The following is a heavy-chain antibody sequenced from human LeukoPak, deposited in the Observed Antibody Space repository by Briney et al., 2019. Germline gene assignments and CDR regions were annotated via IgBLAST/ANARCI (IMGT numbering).Heavy chain of an antibody. Sequence: GGSLRLSCAASGFTFSSYGMHWVRQAPGKGLEWVAFIRYDGSYKYYADSVKGPFTISRDNSKNTLYLQMNSLRAEDTAVYYCAKDSDDRYSSGWYGGYHYMDVWGKGTTVTISS. J-gene: IGHJ6*03. D-gene: IGHD6-19*01. V-gene: IGHV3-30*02. CDR2: IRYDGSYK. CDR3: AKDSDDRYSSGWYGGYHYMDV. CDR1: GFTFSSYG.